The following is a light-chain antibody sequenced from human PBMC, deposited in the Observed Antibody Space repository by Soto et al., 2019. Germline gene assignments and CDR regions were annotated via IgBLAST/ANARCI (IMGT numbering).Light chain of an antibody. CDR2: DTS. Sequence: ETVMTQSPGTLSVSLGARATLSCRASQSVSIHLAWYQQKPGQAPRLLIYDTSTRATGIPARFSGSGSGTEYTLTISRLEPEDFAMYYGQQYNNWPPWTFGQGTKGETK. CDR1: QSVSIH. CDR3: QQYNNWPPWT. J-gene: IGKJ1*01. V-gene: IGKV3-15*01.